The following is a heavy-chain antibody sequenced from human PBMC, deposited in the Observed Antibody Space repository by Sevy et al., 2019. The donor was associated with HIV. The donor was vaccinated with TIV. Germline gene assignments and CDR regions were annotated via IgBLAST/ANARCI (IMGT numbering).Heavy chain of an antibody. V-gene: IGHV1-18*01. J-gene: IGHJ5*02. CDR1: GYTFTSYG. CDR3: ARVNTNQQLVRNNWFDP. CDR2: ISAYNGNT. Sequence: ASVKVSCKASGYTFTSYGISWVRQAPGQGLEWMGWISAYNGNTNYAQKLQGRVTMTTDTSTSTAYMELRSLRSDDTAVYYCARVNTNQQLVRNNWFDPWGQGTLVTVSS. D-gene: IGHD6-13*01.